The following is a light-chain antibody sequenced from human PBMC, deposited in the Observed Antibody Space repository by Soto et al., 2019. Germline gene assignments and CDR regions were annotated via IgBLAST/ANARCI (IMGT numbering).Light chain of an antibody. CDR3: QQANSSPLT. J-gene: IGKJ4*01. CDR2: WAS. Sequence: DIVMTHRSDSPAASLGERAAMNCKSSESFLYISNNKNYLAWYQQNPGQPPKLLISWASTRESGVPERFSGSGSGTDFTLTISSLPPEDFETYYCQQANSSPLTFGGGTKVDIK. V-gene: IGKV4-1*01. CDR1: ESFLYISNNKNY.